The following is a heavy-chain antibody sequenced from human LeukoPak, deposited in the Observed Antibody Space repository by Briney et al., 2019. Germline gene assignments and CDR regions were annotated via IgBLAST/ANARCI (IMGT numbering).Heavy chain of an antibody. CDR2: IYPGDSDT. D-gene: IGHD3-22*01. J-gene: IGHJ4*02. V-gene: IGHV5-51*01. Sequence: GESLKISCKGSGYSFTSYWIGWVGQMPGKGLEWMGIIYPGDSDTRYSPSFQGQVTISADKSISTAYLQWSSLKASDTAMYYCARQGPSYYDYSDYWGQGTLVTVSS. CDR1: GYSFTSYW. CDR3: ARQGPSYYDYSDY.